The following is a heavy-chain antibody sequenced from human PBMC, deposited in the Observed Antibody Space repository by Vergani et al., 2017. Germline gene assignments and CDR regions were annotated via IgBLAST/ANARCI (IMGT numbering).Heavy chain of an antibody. D-gene: IGHD2-2*01. CDR2: ISSSSSYT. Sequence: QVQLVESGGGVVQPGRSLRLSCAASGFTFSDYYMSWIRQAPGKGLEWVSYISSSSSYTNYADSVKGRFTISRDNAKNSLYLQMNSLRAEDTAVYYCASHPAARGGYYFDYWGQGTLVTVSS. J-gene: IGHJ4*02. CDR1: GFTFSDYY. CDR3: ASHPAARGGYYFDY. V-gene: IGHV3-11*06.